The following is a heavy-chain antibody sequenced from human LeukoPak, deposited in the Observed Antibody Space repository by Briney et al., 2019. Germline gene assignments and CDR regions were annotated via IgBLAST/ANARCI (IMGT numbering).Heavy chain of an antibody. J-gene: IGHJ6*02. Sequence: GGSLRLSCAASGFTFSSYEMNWVRQAPGKGLERVSYISSSGSTIYYADSVKGRFTISRDNAKNSLYLQMNSLRAEDTAVYYCARYTYSNYGVDVWGQGTTVTVSS. V-gene: IGHV3-48*03. D-gene: IGHD4-11*01. CDR2: ISSSGSTI. CDR1: GFTFSSYE. CDR3: ARYTYSNYGVDV.